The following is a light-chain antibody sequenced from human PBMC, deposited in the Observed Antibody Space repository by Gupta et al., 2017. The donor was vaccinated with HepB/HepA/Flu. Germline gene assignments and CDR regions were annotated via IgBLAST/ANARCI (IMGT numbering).Light chain of an antibody. CDR3: QQYNGWPLT. CDR1: QCLGHN. J-gene: IGKJ4*01. CDR2: GAS. Sequence: EIVMKQSPVTLSVSPGERVTLSCRASQCLGHNLAWYQQKPGQAPRLLIYGASTRATGFPVRFSGSGSGTDFTLTISSLQSEDFAVYYCQQYNGWPLTFGGGTKVEIK. V-gene: IGKV3-15*01.